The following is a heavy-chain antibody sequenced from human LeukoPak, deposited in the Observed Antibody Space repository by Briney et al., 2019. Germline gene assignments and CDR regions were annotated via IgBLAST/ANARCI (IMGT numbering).Heavy chain of an antibody. CDR3: ARGGYCSSSSCYGDDAFDI. Sequence: PSETLSLTCTVSGGSISNYYWSWIRQPPGEGLEWIGYIYYSGSTNYNPSLKSRVTISVDTPRNQFSPRLSSVTAADTAMYYCARGGYCSSSSCYGDDAFDIWGQGTMVTVSS. D-gene: IGHD2-2*01. J-gene: IGHJ3*02. CDR1: GGSISNYY. CDR2: IYYSGST. V-gene: IGHV4-59*01.